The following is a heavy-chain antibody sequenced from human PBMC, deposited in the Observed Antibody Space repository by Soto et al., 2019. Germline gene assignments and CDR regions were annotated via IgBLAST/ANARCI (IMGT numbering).Heavy chain of an antibody. D-gene: IGHD2-8*02. CDR3: AGRYCTAGICYTNYYYYMYV. Sequence: EAQLLESGGGLVQPGGSLRLSCAASGFTFSSYGMNWVRQAPGKGLEWVSSITATGGNTYYADSVKGRFTISRNNSKDTRSLQMNNLRAEDTAVYYCAGRYCTAGICYTNYYYYMYVWGKGTKVTVSS. CDR2: ITATGGNT. CDR1: GFTFSSYG. J-gene: IGHJ6*03. V-gene: IGHV3-23*01.